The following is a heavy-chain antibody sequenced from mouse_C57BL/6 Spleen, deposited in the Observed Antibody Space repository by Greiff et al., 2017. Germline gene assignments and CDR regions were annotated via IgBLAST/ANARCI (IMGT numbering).Heavy chain of an antibody. J-gene: IGHJ1*03. CDR1: GYTFTDYY. CDR3: ARSDWAWYFDV. D-gene: IGHD4-1*01. V-gene: IGHV1-26*01. Sequence: VQLQQSGPELVKPGASVKISCKASGYTFTDYYMNWVKQSHGKSLEWIGDINPNNGGTSYNQKFKGKATLTVDKSSSTAYMELRSLTSEDSAVYYCARSDWAWYFDVWCTGTTVTVSS. CDR2: INPNNGGT.